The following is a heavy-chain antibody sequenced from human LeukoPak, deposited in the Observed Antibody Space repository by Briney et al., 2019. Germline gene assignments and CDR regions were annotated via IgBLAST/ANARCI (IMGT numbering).Heavy chain of an antibody. CDR3: AXDHXXXSGXPNYYYGXDX. CDR2: IKQDGSEK. Sequence: GGSLRLSCAASGFTFSSYWMSWVRQAPGKGLEWVANIKQDGSEKYYVDSVKGRFTISRDNAKNSLYLQMNSLRDEDTAVYYCAXDHXXXSGXPNYYYGXDXWGQGTXXXVSS. J-gene: IGHJ6*02. D-gene: IGHD3-10*01. V-gene: IGHV3-7*01. CDR1: GFTFSSYW.